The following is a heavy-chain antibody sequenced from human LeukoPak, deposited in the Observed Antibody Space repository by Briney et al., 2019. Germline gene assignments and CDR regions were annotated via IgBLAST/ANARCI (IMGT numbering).Heavy chain of an antibody. D-gene: IGHD3-3*01. V-gene: IGHV1-18*01. CDR3: ARDPAMDFWSGVDY. J-gene: IGHJ4*02. CDR2: ISAYNGNT. Sequence: GASVKVSCKASGYTFTSYGISWVRQAPGQGLEWMGWISAYNGNTNYAQKLQGRVTMTTDTSTSTAYMELRSLRSNDTAVYYCARDPAMDFWSGVDYWGQGTLVTVSS. CDR1: GYTFTSYG.